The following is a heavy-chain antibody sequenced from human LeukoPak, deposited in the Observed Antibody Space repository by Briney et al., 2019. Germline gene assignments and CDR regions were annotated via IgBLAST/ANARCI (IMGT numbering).Heavy chain of an antibody. CDR3: ARDENIVGAISYFDY. Sequence: SETLSLTCAVSGGSISSGGYSWSWIRQPPGKGLEWIGYIYHSGSTYYNPSLKSRVTMSVDTSKNQFSLKLSSVTAADTAVYYCARDENIVGAISYFDYWGQGTLVTVSS. J-gene: IGHJ4*02. CDR1: GGSISSGGYS. V-gene: IGHV4-30-2*01. CDR2: IYHSGST. D-gene: IGHD1-26*01.